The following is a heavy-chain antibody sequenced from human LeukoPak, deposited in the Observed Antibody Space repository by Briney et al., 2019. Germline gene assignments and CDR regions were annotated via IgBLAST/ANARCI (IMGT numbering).Heavy chain of an antibody. D-gene: IGHD3-22*01. Sequence: PGGSLRLSCAASGFTFSNYAMHWVRQAPGKGLEWVALISYDEGNKYYADSVKGRFTISRDNSNNTLYLQMNSLRAEDTAVYYCARDSFDSSGYSFDYWGQGTLVTVSS. CDR2: ISYDEGNK. V-gene: IGHV3-30-3*01. CDR3: ARDSFDSSGYSFDY. J-gene: IGHJ4*02. CDR1: GFTFSNYA.